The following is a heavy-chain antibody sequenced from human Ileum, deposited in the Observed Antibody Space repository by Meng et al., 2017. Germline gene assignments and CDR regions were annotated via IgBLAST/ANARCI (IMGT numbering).Heavy chain of an antibody. J-gene: IGHJ4*02. V-gene: IGHV5-51*01. D-gene: IGHD5-24*01. CDR3: ARHLWDGYNLGGGYYFDF. CDR2: IHGGDSET. CDR1: GYSFSSNW. Sequence: GESLKISCQTSGYSFSSNWIGWVRQMRGRGLEWMGVIHGGDSETRSSPSFQGQVTISVDRSINTAYLQWSSLEASDTAMYYCARHLWDGYNLGGGYYFDFWGQGTQVTVSS.